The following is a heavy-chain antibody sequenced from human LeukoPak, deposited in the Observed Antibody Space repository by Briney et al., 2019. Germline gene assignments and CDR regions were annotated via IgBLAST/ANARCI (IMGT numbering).Heavy chain of an antibody. V-gene: IGHV4-59*08. CDR1: GGSISSYY. Sequence: PSETLSLTCTVSGGSISSYYWSWIRQPPGKGLEWIGYIYYSGSTNYNPSLKSRVTISVDTSKNQFSLKLSSVTAADTAVYYCARGAGIYGDEFDYWGQGTLVTVSS. D-gene: IGHD4-17*01. CDR3: ARGAGIYGDEFDY. J-gene: IGHJ4*02. CDR2: IYYSGST.